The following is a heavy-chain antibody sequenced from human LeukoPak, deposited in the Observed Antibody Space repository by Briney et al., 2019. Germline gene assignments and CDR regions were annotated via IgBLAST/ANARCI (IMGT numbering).Heavy chain of an antibody. CDR1: GFTFSSYS. D-gene: IGHD6-19*01. CDR3: ARELEIAVAGTLGY. Sequence: GGSLRLSCAASGFTFSSYSMNWVRQAPGKGLEWVSYISTTSLTIHYADSVKGRFTISRDNAKNSLYLQMKSLRAEDTAVYYCARELEIAVAGTLGYWGQGTLVTVSS. CDR2: ISTTSLTI. V-gene: IGHV3-48*04. J-gene: IGHJ4*02.